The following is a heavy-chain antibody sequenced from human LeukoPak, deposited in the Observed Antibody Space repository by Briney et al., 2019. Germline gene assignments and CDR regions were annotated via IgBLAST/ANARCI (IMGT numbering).Heavy chain of an antibody. D-gene: IGHD6-19*01. J-gene: IGHJ4*02. V-gene: IGHV3-74*01. CDR2: INRDGRTT. Sequence: GGSLRLSCAASGFSFSTSWMHWVRQAPGKGLVWVSRINRDGRTTTYADSVKGRFTISRDNAKNTLYLQMNSLRAEDTAVYYCARVASDWLYYFDYWGQGTLVTVSS. CDR3: ARVASDWLYYFDY. CDR1: GFSFSTSW.